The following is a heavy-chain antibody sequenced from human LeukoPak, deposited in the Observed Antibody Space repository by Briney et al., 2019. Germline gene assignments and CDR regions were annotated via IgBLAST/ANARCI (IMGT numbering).Heavy chain of an antibody. CDR3: GRTRHTISPYYFDY. J-gene: IGHJ4*02. CDR1: GFTFSSYA. Sequence: GGSLRLSCAASGFTFSSYAMSWVRQAPGKGLEWVSAISGSGGNTYYADSVKGRFTISRDNSKNTLYLQMNSLRAEDTAVYYSGRTRHTISPYYFDYWGQGTLVTVSS. D-gene: IGHD3-9*01. CDR2: ISGSGGNT. V-gene: IGHV3-23*01.